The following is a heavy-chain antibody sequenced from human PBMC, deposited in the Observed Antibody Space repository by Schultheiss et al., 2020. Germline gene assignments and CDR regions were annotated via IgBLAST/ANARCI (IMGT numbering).Heavy chain of an antibody. CDR3: ARGVAVAGTNEIDY. CDR1: GYTFTGYY. CDR2: INPNSGGT. Sequence: ASVKVSCKASGYTFTGYYMHWVRQAPGQGLEWMGWINPNSGGTNYAQKFQGWVTMTRDTSISTAYMELSRLRSDDTAVYYCARGVAVAGTNEIDYWGQGTLVTVS. V-gene: IGHV1-2*04. J-gene: IGHJ4*02. D-gene: IGHD6-19*01.